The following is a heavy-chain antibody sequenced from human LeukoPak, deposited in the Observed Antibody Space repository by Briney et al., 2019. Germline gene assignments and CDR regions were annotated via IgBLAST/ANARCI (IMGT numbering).Heavy chain of an antibody. CDR1: GYTLTELS. J-gene: IGHJ6*03. CDR2: FDPEDGET. V-gene: IGHV1-24*01. Sequence: ASVKVSCKVSGYTLTELSMHWVRQAPGKGLEWMGGFDPEDGETIYAQMFQGRVTITADESTSTAYMEVSSLRSEDTAVYYCAKDRATRVGVTTDDYYYYYMDVWGEGTTVTVSS. CDR3: AKDRATRVGVTTDDYYYYYMDV. D-gene: IGHD1-26*01.